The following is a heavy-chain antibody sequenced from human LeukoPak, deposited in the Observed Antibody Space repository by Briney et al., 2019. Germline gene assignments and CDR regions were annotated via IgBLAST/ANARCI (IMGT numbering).Heavy chain of an antibody. CDR2: INHSGST. J-gene: IGHJ4*02. CDR3: ARASGSYSFDY. V-gene: IGHV4-34*01. D-gene: IGHD1-26*01. Sequence: SETLSLTCAVYGGSFSGYYWSWIRQPPGKGLEWIGEINHSGSTNYNPSLKSRVTISVDTSKNQFSLKLSSVTAADTAVYYCARASGSYSFDYWGQGTLATVSS. CDR1: GGSFSGYY.